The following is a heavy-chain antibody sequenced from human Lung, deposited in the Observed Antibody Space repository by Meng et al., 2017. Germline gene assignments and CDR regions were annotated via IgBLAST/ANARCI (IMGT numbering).Heavy chain of an antibody. CDR2: INHSGST. CDR3: ARGPTTMAHDFDY. D-gene: IGHD4-11*01. CDR1: GGSFSDYY. J-gene: IGHJ4*02. Sequence: QGQLQQWGAGLLKPSETPSLTCAVSGGSFSDYYWSWIRQPPGKGLEWIGEINHSGSTNYNPSLESRATISVDTSQNNLSLKLSSVTAADSAVYYCARGPTTMAHDFDYWGQGTLVTVSS. V-gene: IGHV4-34*01.